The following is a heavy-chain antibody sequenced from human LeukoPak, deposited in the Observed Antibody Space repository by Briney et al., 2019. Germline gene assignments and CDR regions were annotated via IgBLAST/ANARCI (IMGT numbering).Heavy chain of an antibody. Sequence: PGGSLRLSCEASGFSLNKYWMHWVRQAPGKGLVWVSRITGDGSDIAYADSVKGRFTVSREDAKNTLFLQMTSLRVEDTAIYYCARDAYTTTSNWLDPWVQGTLVTVSS. V-gene: IGHV3-74*01. CDR2: ITGDGSDI. J-gene: IGHJ5*02. CDR3: ARDAYTTTSNWLDP. D-gene: IGHD4-17*01. CDR1: GFSLNKYW.